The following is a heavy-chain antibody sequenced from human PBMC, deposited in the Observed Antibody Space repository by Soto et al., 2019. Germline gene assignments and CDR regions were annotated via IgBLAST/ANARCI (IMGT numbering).Heavy chain of an antibody. V-gene: IGHV5-51*01. J-gene: IGHJ4*02. D-gene: IGHD3-3*01. CDR1: GYSFTSYW. Sequence: GESLKISCKGSGYSFTSYWIGWVRQMPGKGLEWMGIIYPGDSDTRYSPSFQGPVTISADKSISTAYLQWSSLKASDTAMYYCARNLRDFWSGYYFDYWGQGTLVTVSS. CDR3: ARNLRDFWSGYYFDY. CDR2: IYPGDSDT.